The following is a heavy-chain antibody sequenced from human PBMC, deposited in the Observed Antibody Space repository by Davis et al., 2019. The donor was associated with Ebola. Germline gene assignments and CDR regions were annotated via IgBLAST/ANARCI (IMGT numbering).Heavy chain of an antibody. D-gene: IGHD2-15*01. CDR3: ARDGGYCSGGSCYRPNYYYGMDV. V-gene: IGHV1-46*01. CDR1: GYSFISYG. J-gene: IGHJ6*02. Sequence: ASVKVSCKAFGYSFISYGFSWVRQAPGQGLEWMGIINPSGGSTSYAQKFQGRVTMTRDTSTSTVYMELSSLRSEDTAVYYCARDGGYCSGGSCYRPNYYYGMDVWGQGTTVTVSS. CDR2: INPSGGST.